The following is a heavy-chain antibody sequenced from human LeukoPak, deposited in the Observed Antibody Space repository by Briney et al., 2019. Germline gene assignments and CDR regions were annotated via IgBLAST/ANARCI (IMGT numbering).Heavy chain of an antibody. D-gene: IGHD2-2*01. CDR3: ARESWSSLT. CDR2: IKGDGNGN. V-gene: IGHV3-7*01. Sequence: GGSLRLSCAASGFSFSSYWMSWVRQAPGKGLEWVANIKGDGNGNNYVDSVKGRFTISKDNAKNSLYLQMNSLRAEDTAVYYCARESWSSLTWGQGTLVTVSS. J-gene: IGHJ5*02. CDR1: GFSFSSYW.